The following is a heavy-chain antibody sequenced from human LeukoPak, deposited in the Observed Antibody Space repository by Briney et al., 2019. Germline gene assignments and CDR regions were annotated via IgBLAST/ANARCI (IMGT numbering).Heavy chain of an antibody. D-gene: IGHD3-3*01. V-gene: IGHV4-59*01. Sequence: SETLSLTCTVSDDSISDYYRGWIRQPPGKGLEWIGYIYYSGSTNYNPSLKSRVTISVDTSKNQFSLKLSSVTAADTAVYYCASHITIFGVVINTYFDYWGQGTLVTVSS. J-gene: IGHJ4*02. CDR1: DDSISDYY. CDR3: ASHITIFGVVINTYFDY. CDR2: IYYSGST.